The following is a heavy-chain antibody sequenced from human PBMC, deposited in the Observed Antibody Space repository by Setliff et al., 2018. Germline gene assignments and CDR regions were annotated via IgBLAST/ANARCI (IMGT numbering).Heavy chain of an antibody. V-gene: IGHV1-69*10. CDR2: IIPILGLT. D-gene: IGHD3-10*01. J-gene: IGHJ5*02. CDR1: GDIFTNNG. CDR3: ARDPFAVRAPTNWFDL. Sequence: GASVKVSCKASGDIFTNNGITWVRQAPGQGLEWMGGIIPILGLTTYAQKFRGRVTINAXXXTSXXXXXXXXXXXEDTAVYYCARDPFAVRAPTNWFDLWGQGTLVTVSS.